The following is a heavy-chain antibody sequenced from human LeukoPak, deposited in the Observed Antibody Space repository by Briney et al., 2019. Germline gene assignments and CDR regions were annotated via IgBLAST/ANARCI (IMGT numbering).Heavy chain of an antibody. CDR3: ARGVSSGLRDSSGHPPH. V-gene: IGHV3-30-3*01. Sequence: GGSLRLSCAASGFTFSSYAMHWVRQAPGKGLEWVAVISYDGSNKYYADSVKGRFTISRDNSKNTLYPQMNSLRAEDTAVYYCARGVSSGLRDSSGHPPHWGQGTMVTVSS. J-gene: IGHJ3*01. CDR1: GFTFSSYA. CDR2: ISYDGSNK. D-gene: IGHD3-22*01.